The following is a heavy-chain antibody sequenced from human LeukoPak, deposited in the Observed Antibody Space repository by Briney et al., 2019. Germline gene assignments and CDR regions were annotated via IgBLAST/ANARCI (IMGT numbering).Heavy chain of an antibody. CDR3: AKDGIVGATRPWYFDL. V-gene: IGHV3-9*01. CDR1: GFTFDDYA. J-gene: IGHJ2*01. Sequence: GGSLRLSCAASGFTFDDYAMHWVRQAPGKGLEWVSGISWNSGSIGYADSVKGRFTISRDNAKNSLYLQMNSLRAEDTALYYCAKDGIVGATRPWYFDLWGRGTLVTVSS. D-gene: IGHD1-26*01. CDR2: ISWNSGSI.